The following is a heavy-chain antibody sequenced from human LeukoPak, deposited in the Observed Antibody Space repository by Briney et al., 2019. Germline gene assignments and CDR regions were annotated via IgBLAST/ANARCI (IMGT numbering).Heavy chain of an antibody. CDR3: AREDYGP. J-gene: IGHJ5*02. CDR1: GFTFSLYS. V-gene: IGHV3-21*01. CDR2: ISSSSSYI. D-gene: IGHD4-17*01. Sequence: GGSLRLSCAASGFTFSLYSMNWVRQAPGKGLEWVSSISSSSSYIYYTHSVKGRYTISRDNAKNSLYLQMNSLRAEDTAVYYCAREDYGPWGQGTLVTVSS.